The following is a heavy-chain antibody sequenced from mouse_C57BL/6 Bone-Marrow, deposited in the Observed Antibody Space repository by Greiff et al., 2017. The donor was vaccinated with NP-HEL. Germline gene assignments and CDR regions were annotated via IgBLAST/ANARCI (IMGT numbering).Heavy chain of an antibody. CDR3: ARAGNYYGSSYWYFDV. D-gene: IGHD1-1*01. Sequence: ESGPGLVKPSQSLSLTCSVTGYSITSGYYWNWIRQFPGNKLEWMGYISYDGSNNYNPSLKNRISITRDTSKNQFFLKLNSVTTEDTATYYCARAGNYYGSSYWYFDVWGTGTTVTVSS. CDR1: GYSITSGYY. CDR2: ISYDGSN. J-gene: IGHJ1*03. V-gene: IGHV3-6*01.